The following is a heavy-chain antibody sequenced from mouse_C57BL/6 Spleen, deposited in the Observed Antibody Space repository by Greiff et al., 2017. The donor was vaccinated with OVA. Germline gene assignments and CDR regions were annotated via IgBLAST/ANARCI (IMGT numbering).Heavy chain of an antibody. V-gene: IGHV6-3*01. J-gene: IGHJ2*01. Sequence: EVKLVESGGGLVQPGGSMKLSCVASGFTFSNYWMNWVRQSPEKGLEWVAQIRLKSDNYATHYALSVKGRFTISRDDSKRRVYLQMNNLRAEDTGIYSCTELTGIGGDYWGQGTTLTVSS. D-gene: IGHD4-1*01. CDR2: IRLKSDNYAT. CDR1: GFTFSNYW. CDR3: TELTGIGGDY.